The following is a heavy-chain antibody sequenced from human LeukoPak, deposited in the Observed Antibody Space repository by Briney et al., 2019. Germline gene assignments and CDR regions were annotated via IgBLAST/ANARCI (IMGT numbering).Heavy chain of an antibody. J-gene: IGHJ4*02. CDR2: ISSSSRNI. D-gene: IGHD1-26*01. CDR1: GFTFSSYS. Sequence: GGSLRLSCAASGFTFSSYSMNWVRQAPGKRLEWVSSISSSSRNIYYADSVKGRFTISRDNSKNTLYLQMNSLRAEDTAVYYCAKDEWELLEVDYWGQGTLVTVSS. CDR3: AKDEWELLEVDY. V-gene: IGHV3-21*01.